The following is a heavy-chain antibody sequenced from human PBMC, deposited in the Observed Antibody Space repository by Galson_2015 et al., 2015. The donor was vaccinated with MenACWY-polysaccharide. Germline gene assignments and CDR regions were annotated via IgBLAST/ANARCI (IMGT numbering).Heavy chain of an antibody. Sequence: SLRLSCAASGFTFSNYAMNWVRQAPGKGLEWISFLSTTSAIIHYADSVKGRFTISRDNAKNSLFLQMNSLRGDDTAVYYCTRGLWGLYAFDGWGQGTMVTVSS. CDR2: LSTTSAII. D-gene: IGHD5-18*01. CDR1: GFTFSNYA. J-gene: IGHJ3*01. V-gene: IGHV3-48*03. CDR3: TRGLWGLYAFDG.